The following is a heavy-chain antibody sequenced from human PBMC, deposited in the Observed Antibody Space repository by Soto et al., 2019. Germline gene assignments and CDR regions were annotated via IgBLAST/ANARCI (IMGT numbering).Heavy chain of an antibody. CDR1: GFTFSNAW. CDR2: IKSKTDGGTT. CDR3: TKGVEVATIWYY. D-gene: IGHD5-12*01. V-gene: IGHV3-15*01. J-gene: IGHJ4*02. Sequence: GGSLRLSCAASGFTFSNAWMSWVRQAPGKGLEWVGRIKSKTDGGTTDYAAPVKGRFTISRDDSKNTLYLQMNSLKTEDTAVYYCTKGVEVATIWYYWGQGTLVTVSS.